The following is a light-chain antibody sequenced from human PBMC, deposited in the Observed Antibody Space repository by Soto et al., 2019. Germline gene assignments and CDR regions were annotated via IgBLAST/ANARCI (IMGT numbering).Light chain of an antibody. CDR2: DAS. V-gene: IGKV3-11*01. Sequence: ILLTQTPATLSFSPGERPTLSCRASQSVNIYLAWYQQKPGQAPRLLIYDASNRATGIPARFSGSGSGTDFTLTISSLEPEDIAVYYCQQRSNWRVTFGGGTKVDIK. CDR3: QQRSNWRVT. CDR1: QSVNIY. J-gene: IGKJ4*01.